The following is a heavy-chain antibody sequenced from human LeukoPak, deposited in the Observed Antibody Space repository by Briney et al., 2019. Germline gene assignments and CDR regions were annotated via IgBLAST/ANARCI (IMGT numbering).Heavy chain of an antibody. J-gene: IGHJ4*02. CDR1: GYTFTGYY. D-gene: IGHD4-23*01. CDR2: INPNSGGT. V-gene: IGHV1-2*06. CDR3: AREVVNRGFDY. Sequence: ASVKVSCKASGYTFTGYYMHWVRQAPGQGLEWMGRINPNSGGTNYAQKFQGRVTMTRDTPISTAYMELSRLRSDDTAVYYCAREVVNRGFDYWGQGTLVTVSS.